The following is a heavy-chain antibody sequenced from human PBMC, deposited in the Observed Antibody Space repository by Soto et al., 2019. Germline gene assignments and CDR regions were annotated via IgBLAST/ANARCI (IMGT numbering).Heavy chain of an antibody. V-gene: IGHV3-7*01. CDR1: GFTFSSYW. Sequence: EVQLVESGGGLVQPGGSLRLSCAASGFTFSSYWMSWVRQAPGKGLEWVANIKQDGSEKYYVDSMKGRFTISRDNAKNSLYLQMNSLRAEDTAVYYCAREDYSNYVGFYYYYMDVWGNGTTVTVS. J-gene: IGHJ6*03. CDR3: AREDYSNYVGFYYYYMDV. CDR2: IKQDGSEK. D-gene: IGHD4-4*01.